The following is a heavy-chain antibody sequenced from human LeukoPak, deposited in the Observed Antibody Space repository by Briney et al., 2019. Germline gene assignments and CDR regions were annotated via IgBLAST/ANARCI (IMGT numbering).Heavy chain of an antibody. CDR3: AKGSSGQENYYYYYMDV. CDR1: GFTFSSYW. Sequence: PGGSLRLTCAASGFTFSSYWMSWVRQAPGKGLEWVANIKQDGSEKYYVDSVKGRFTISRDNSKNTLYLQMNSLRAEDTAVYYCAKGSSGQENYYYYYMDVWGKGTTVTISS. V-gene: IGHV3-7*03. J-gene: IGHJ6*03. CDR2: IKQDGSEK. D-gene: IGHD6-19*01.